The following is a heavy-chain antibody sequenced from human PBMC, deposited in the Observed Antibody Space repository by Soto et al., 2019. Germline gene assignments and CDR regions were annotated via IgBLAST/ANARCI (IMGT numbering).Heavy chain of an antibody. CDR3: ARESSSWYFPAEYFQH. Sequence: SVKVSCKTSGGTFSNDIITWVRQAPGQGLEWMGRIIPLLDTANYAQKFQGRVTMTTDTSTSTAYMELSSLRSEDTALYYCARESSSWYFPAEYFQHWGQGTLVTVSS. J-gene: IGHJ1*01. D-gene: IGHD6-13*01. V-gene: IGHV1-69*08. CDR2: IIPLLDTA. CDR1: GGTFSNDI.